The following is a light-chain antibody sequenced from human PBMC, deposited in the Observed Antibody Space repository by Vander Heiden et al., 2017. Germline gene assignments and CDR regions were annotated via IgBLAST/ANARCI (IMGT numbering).Light chain of an antibody. J-gene: IGKJ2*01. CDR1: QTISRY. Sequence: DIQMTQSPSSLSASVGDRVTITCRASQTISRYLNWYQQKPGKAPKVLIYAASSLQSGVPSRFSGSGSGTDFTLTISSLQPEDFGNYYCQQSHSTPPSYTFGQGTKLEIK. V-gene: IGKV1-39*01. CDR2: AAS. CDR3: QQSHSTPPSYT.